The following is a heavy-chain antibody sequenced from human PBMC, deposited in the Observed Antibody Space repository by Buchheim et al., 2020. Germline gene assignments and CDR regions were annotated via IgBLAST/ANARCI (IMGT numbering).Heavy chain of an antibody. Sequence: EVQLVQSGAELKKPGESLKISCKGSGYNFDNYWIGWVRQKSGEGLEWVGLIYPGDSEPRYSPAFQGQVTITADKSIRTAFLQWRSLKASDSAVYYCARRGTSTTWYGDWFDPWGQGTL. D-gene: IGHD2-2*01. CDR2: IYPGDSEP. J-gene: IGHJ5*02. CDR3: ARRGTSTTWYGDWFDP. V-gene: IGHV5-51*01. CDR1: GYNFDNYW.